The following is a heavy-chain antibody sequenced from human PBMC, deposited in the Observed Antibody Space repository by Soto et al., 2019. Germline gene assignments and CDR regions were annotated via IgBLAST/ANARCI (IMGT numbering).Heavy chain of an antibody. V-gene: IGHV3-23*01. CDR1: GFTFSRYG. CDR2: IGGSGVGE. CDR3: AKTGYCSGSRCTYVEY. D-gene: IGHD2-15*01. Sequence: EVHLLESGGGLVEPGGSLKLSCGATGFTFSRYGMNWVRQAPGRGLEWVSGIGGSGVGEYYADPVKGRFTIFRDDSQDTLYLQMNRLRVEDSAVYFCAKTGYCSGSRCTYVEYWGQGTLVTVSS. J-gene: IGHJ4*02.